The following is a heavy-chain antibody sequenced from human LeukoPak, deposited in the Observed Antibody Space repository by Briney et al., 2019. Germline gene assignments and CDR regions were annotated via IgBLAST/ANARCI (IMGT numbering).Heavy chain of an antibody. CDR1: GYTFTSYG. J-gene: IGHJ6*02. CDR3: ARDLVWSYGPYYYGMDV. D-gene: IGHD3-16*01. Sequence: ASVKVSCKASGYTFTSYGISWVRQAPGQGLEWMGWISAYNGNTNYAQKLQGRVTMTTDTSTSTAYMELRSMRSDDTAVYYCARDLVWSYGPYYYGMDVWGQGTTVTVSS. CDR2: ISAYNGNT. V-gene: IGHV1-18*01.